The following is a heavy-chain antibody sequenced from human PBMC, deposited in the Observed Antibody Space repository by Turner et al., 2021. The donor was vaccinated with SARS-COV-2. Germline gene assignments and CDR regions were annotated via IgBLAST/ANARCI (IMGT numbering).Heavy chain of an antibody. Sequence: EVQLLESGGGLVQPGGSLRLSCAASGFTLSSSGMSWVRLAPGKGLEWVSGIAASSSTTYYADSLKGRFTISRDNSESTLYLQMNSLRVEDTAIYYCSKGLVSFDYWGQGVLVTVSS. CDR2: IAASSSTT. J-gene: IGHJ4*02. CDR1: GFTLSSSG. V-gene: IGHV3-23*01. D-gene: IGHD3-16*01. CDR3: SKGLVSFDY.